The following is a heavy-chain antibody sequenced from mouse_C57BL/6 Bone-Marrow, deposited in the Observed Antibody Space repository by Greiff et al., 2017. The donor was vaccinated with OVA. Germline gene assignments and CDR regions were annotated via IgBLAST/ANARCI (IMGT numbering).Heavy chain of an antibody. CDR2: ISYDGSN. V-gene: IGHV3-6*01. CDR1: GYSITSGYY. CDR3: ARGGGYSKDY. J-gene: IGHJ2*01. D-gene: IGHD2-5*01. Sequence: ESGPGLVKPSQSLSLTCSVTGYSITSGYYWNWIRQFPGNKLEWMGYISYDGSNNYNPSLKNRISITRDPSKNQFFLKLNSVTTEDTATYYCARGGGYSKDYWGQGTTLTVSS.